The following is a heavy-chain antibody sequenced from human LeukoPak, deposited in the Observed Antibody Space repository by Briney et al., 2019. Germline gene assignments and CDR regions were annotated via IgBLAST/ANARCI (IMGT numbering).Heavy chain of an antibody. CDR1: GFTFSSYG. V-gene: IGHV3-33*06. CDR3: AKVVSEEIWSGYWY. J-gene: IGHJ4*02. Sequence: GRSLRLSCAASGFTFSSYGMHWVRQAPGKGLEWVAVIWYDGSNKYYADSVKGRFTISRDNSKNTLYLQMNSLRADDTAVYYCAKVVSEEIWSGYWYWGQGTLVTVSS. D-gene: IGHD3-3*01. CDR2: IWYDGSNK.